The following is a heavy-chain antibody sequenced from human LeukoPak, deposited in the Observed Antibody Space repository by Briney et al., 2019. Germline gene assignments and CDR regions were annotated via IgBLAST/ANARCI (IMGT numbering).Heavy chain of an antibody. Sequence: GGSLRLSCAASGFTFSSYEMNRVRQAPGKGLEWVSYISSSGSTIYYADSVKGRFTISKDNAKNSLYLQMNSLRAEDTAVYYCAELGITMIGGVWGKGTTVTISS. CDR2: ISSSGSTI. CDR1: GFTFSSYE. V-gene: IGHV3-48*03. CDR3: AELGITMIGGV. J-gene: IGHJ6*04. D-gene: IGHD3-10*02.